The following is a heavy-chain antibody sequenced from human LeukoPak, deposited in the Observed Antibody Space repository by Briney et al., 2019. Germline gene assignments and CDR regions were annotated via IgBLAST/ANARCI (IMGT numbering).Heavy chain of an antibody. CDR3: ATLPPNYDSSGYSYLQDY. Sequence: GGSLRLSCAASGFTFSDYYMSWVRQAPGKGLEWVSYISSSGSTIHYADSVKGRFTISRDNAKNSLYLQMNSLRAEDTAVYYCATLPPNYDSSGYSYLQDYWGQGTLVTVSS. CDR1: GFTFSDYY. J-gene: IGHJ4*02. D-gene: IGHD3-22*01. CDR2: ISSSGSTI. V-gene: IGHV3-11*04.